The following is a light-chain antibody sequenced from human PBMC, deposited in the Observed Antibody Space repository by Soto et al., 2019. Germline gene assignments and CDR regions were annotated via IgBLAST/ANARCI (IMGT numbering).Light chain of an antibody. CDR3: QKYSIVPV. Sequence: DIQMTQSPTSLSASVGDRVTITCRASQGIRNFVAWYQQKPGKAPKLLIYAASTLQSGVPSRFSGSGSGTEFTLTINSLQPEDVATYACQKYSIVPVFGPGTKVEIK. J-gene: IGKJ3*01. CDR1: QGIRNF. CDR2: AAS. V-gene: IGKV1-27*01.